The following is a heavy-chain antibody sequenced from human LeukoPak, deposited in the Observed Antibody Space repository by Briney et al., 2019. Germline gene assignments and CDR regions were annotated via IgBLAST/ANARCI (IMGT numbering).Heavy chain of an antibody. Sequence: GGSLRLSCTASGFTFGDFAMSWFRQAPGKGLEWVGFIRSKAYGGTTEYAASVKGRFTISRDDSKSIAYLQMNSLKTEDTAVYYCTRDHSGSYPDYWGQGTLVTVSS. CDR1: GFTFGDFA. D-gene: IGHD1-26*01. CDR2: IRSKAYGGTT. J-gene: IGHJ4*02. V-gene: IGHV3-49*03. CDR3: TRDHSGSYPDY.